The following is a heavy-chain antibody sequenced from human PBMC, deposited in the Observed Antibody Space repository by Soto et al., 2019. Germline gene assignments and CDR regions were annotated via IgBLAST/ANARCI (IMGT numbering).Heavy chain of an antibody. CDR2: FSGSGGSI. CDR3: SKTTTARIAVAPRGLFDY. Sequence: GGSLRLSCAASGFTFSSYAMNWVRQAPGKGLEWVLAFSGSGGSIYFADSVKGRFTISRDNSKNTLFLQMNSLRAEDTAVYYFSKTTTARIAVAPRGLFDYWGQGTLVTVSS. D-gene: IGHD6-19*01. V-gene: IGHV3-23*01. J-gene: IGHJ4*02. CDR1: GFTFSSYA.